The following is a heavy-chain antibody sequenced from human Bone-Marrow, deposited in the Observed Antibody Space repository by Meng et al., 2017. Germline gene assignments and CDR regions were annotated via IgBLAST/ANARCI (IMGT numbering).Heavy chain of an antibody. D-gene: IGHD3-22*01. V-gene: IGHV1-2*02. Sequence: ASVKVSCKASGYTFTGYYMHWVRQAPGQGLEWMGWINPNSGGTNYAQKFQGRVTMTRDTSISTAYMELSRLRSDDTAVYYCARGRFDTYYYASSGYWGAFDIWGQGTMVTVSS. CDR3: ARGRFDTYYYASSGYWGAFDI. CDR2: INPNSGGT. J-gene: IGHJ3*02. CDR1: GYTFTGYY.